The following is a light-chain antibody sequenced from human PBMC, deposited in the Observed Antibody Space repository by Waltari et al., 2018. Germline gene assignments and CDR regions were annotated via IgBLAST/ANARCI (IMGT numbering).Light chain of an antibody. CDR1: SSDVGSYNV. V-gene: IGLV2-23*03. CDR3: CSYAITSTF. CDR2: EGN. Sequence: QSALTQPASVSGSPGQSITISCTGSSSDVGSYNVAWFKKNPGKAPKLMIYEGNKRPSGVSTRFSGSKSGNTASLSISGLQAEDEADYYCCSYAITSTFFGGGTKLTVL. J-gene: IGLJ2*01.